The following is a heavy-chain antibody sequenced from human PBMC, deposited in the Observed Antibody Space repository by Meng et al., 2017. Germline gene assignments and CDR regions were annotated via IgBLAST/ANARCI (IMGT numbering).Heavy chain of an antibody. Sequence: QVRLQQWGRGLLKPSENLPLTCAVYGGAFSCYYRSWIRQPPGKGLEWIGEINHSGSTNYNPSLKSRVTIPVDTSKNQFSLKLSSVTAADTAVYYCARVIYDYVWGSYRFDYWGQGTLVTVSS. V-gene: IGHV4-34*01. CDR3: ARVIYDYVWGSYRFDY. CDR2: INHSGST. D-gene: IGHD3-16*02. J-gene: IGHJ4*02. CDR1: GGAFSCYY.